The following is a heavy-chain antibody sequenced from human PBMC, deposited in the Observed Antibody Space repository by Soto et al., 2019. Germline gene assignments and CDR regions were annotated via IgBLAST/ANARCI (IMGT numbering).Heavy chain of an antibody. D-gene: IGHD2-2*02. CDR2: IIPIFGTA. Sequence: SLNVSCKASGGSLSVDASSWGRQAPGQGLEWMGGIIPIFGTANYAQKFQGRVTITADKSTSTAYMELSSLRSEDTAVYYCARVVPAAIGMDYWGQGTLVTVSS. J-gene: IGHJ4*02. CDR3: ARVVPAAIGMDY. V-gene: IGHV1-69*06. CDR1: GGSLSVDA.